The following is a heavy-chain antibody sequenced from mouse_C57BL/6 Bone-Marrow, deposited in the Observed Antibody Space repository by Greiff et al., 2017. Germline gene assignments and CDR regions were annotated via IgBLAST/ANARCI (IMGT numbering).Heavy chain of an antibody. CDR3: SRDYGSSGGFAY. Sequence: EVKLVESGGGLVKPGGSLKLSCAASGFTFSSYAMSWVRQTPEKRLEWVATISDGGSYTYYPENVKGRFTISRDNANNNLYLQMSHLKSEDTAMYYCSRDYGSSGGFAYWGQGTLVTVSA. V-gene: IGHV5-4*01. CDR2: ISDGGSYT. D-gene: IGHD1-1*01. J-gene: IGHJ3*01. CDR1: GFTFSSYA.